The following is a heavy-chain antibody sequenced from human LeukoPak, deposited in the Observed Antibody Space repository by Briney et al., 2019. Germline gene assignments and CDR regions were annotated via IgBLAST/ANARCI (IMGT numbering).Heavy chain of an antibody. CDR1: GGSFSGYY. CDR2: INHSGSA. J-gene: IGHJ3*02. Sequence: SETLSLTCAVSGGSFSGYYWTWIRQPPGKGLEWIGEINHSGSANYNPSLKSRVTMSVDTSKNQFSLKLSSVTAADTAVYYCARGGGTPPFVDIWGQGTMVTVSS. V-gene: IGHV4-34*01. D-gene: IGHD1-26*01. CDR3: ARGGGTPPFVDI.